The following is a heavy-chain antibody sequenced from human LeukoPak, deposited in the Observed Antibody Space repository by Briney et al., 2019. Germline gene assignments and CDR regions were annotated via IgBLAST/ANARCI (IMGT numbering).Heavy chain of an antibody. J-gene: IGHJ4*02. V-gene: IGHV3-30*18. CDR1: GFTFSSYG. D-gene: IGHD6-13*01. CDR2: ISYDGSNK. Sequence: PGGSLRLSCAASGFTFSSYGMHWVRQAPGKGLEWVAVISYDGSNKYYADSVKGRFTISRDNSKNTLYLQINSLRAEDTAVYYCAKDIAAAGTTDYWGQGTLVTVSS. CDR3: AKDIAAAGTTDY.